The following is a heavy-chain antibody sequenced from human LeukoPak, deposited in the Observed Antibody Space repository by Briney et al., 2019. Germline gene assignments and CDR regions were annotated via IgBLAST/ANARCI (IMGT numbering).Heavy chain of an antibody. V-gene: IGHV1-18*01. CDR2: ISGDNSNT. D-gene: IGHD1-7*01. CDR3: ARDELLGYGMDV. J-gene: IGHJ6*02. CDR1: GHTFTSYG. Sequence: ASVKVSCKASGHTFTSYGISWVRQAPGQGLEWMGWISGDNSNTKYAEEIQGRVTMTTDTSTSTAYMELRSLRSDDTAVYYCARDELLGYGMDVWGQGTTVTVSS.